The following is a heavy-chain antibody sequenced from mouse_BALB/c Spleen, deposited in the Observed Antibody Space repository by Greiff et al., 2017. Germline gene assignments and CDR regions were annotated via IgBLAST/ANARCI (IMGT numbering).Heavy chain of an antibody. CDR3: ARQRGIYYGYGMDY. CDR2: ISNGGGST. Sequence: EVQVVESGGGLVQPGGSLKLSCAASGFTFSSYTMSWVRQTPEKRLEWVAYISNGGGSTYYPDTVKGRFTISRDNAKNTLYLQMSSLKSEDTAMYYCARQRGIYYGYGMDYWGQGTSVTVSS. D-gene: IGHD2-2*01. J-gene: IGHJ4*01. CDR1: GFTFSSYT. V-gene: IGHV5-12-2*01.